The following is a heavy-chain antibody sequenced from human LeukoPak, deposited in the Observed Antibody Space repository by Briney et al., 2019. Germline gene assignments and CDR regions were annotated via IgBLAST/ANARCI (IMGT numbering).Heavy chain of an antibody. CDR2: IKQDGSEK. D-gene: IGHD4-23*01. CDR1: GFTFSSYW. Sequence: PGGSLRLSCAASGFTFSSYWMSWVRQAPGKGLEWVANIKQDGSEKYYVDSVKGRFTISRDNAKNSLYLQMNSLRAEDTAVYFCARTYGGNLLDAFNIWGQGTMVTVSS. J-gene: IGHJ3*02. CDR3: ARTYGGNLLDAFNI. V-gene: IGHV3-7*01.